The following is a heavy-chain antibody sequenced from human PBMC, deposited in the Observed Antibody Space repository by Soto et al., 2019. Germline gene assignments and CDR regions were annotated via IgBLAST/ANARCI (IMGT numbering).Heavy chain of an antibody. CDR2: IDGRSDNI. CDR3: TKGGRTTSYYWEY. D-gene: IGHD3-10*01. Sequence: PGGSLRLSCAASGFTLSYCYMTWIRQTPGKGLEWVAHIDGRSDNIGYADSVKSRFTISRDNARNSLFLQMNSVTADDTGVYFCTKGGRTTSYYWEYWGPGALVTVSS. CDR1: GFTLSYCY. V-gene: IGHV3-11*06. J-gene: IGHJ1*01.